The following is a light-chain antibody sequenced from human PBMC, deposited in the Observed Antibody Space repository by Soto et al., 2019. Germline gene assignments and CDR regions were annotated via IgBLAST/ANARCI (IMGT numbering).Light chain of an antibody. CDR3: TSFATNYNLP. Sequence: QSALTQSASVSGSPGQSITISCTGTSNDIGTYDYVSWYQQHPGKAPKLIIYNVNNRPSGVSNRFSGSKSGNTASLTISGLQAEDEADYYCTSFATNYNLPFGTGTKVTVL. J-gene: IGLJ1*01. CDR1: SNDIGTYDY. V-gene: IGLV2-14*03. CDR2: NVN.